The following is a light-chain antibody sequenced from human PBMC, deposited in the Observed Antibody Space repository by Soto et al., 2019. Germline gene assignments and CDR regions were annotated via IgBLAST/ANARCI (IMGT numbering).Light chain of an antibody. V-gene: IGKV3-20*01. CDR1: QSISGRY. CDR3: QQYGSSPLT. Sequence: ETVLTQSPGTLSLSPGERASLSCRASQSISGRYLAWYQQQPGQAPRLLIYDASSRATGIPDRFSGSGAGTDFILPISRLEPEDFAVYYCQQYGSSPLTFGGGTKVEIK. J-gene: IGKJ4*01. CDR2: DAS.